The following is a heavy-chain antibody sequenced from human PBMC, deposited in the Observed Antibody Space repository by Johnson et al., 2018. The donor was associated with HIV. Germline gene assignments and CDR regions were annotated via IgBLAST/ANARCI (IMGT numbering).Heavy chain of an antibody. D-gene: IGHD4-17*01. CDR1: GFTFDDYG. Sequence: VQLVESGGGVVRPGGSLRLSCAASGFTFDDYGMSWVRQAPGKGLEWVSGINWNGGSTYYADSVKGRFTISRDNSKNTLYLKMNSLRAEDTAVYYCATQEDYGDYYGAFDIWGQGTMVTVSS. V-gene: IGHV3-20*04. CDR2: INWNGGST. CDR3: ATQEDYGDYYGAFDI. J-gene: IGHJ3*02.